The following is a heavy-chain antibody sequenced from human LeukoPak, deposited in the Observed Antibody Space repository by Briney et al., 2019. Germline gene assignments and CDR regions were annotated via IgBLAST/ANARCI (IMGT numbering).Heavy chain of an antibody. CDR1: GFTFSGYW. Sequence: GGSLRLSCAASGFTFSGYWMSWVRQAPGKGLEWVANVKYDGSEKYYVDSVKGRFTISRDNAKNSLYLQMNSLRAEDTAVYYCAKDQIYYDILTVLDYWGQGTLVTVSS. D-gene: IGHD3-9*01. J-gene: IGHJ4*02. CDR2: VKYDGSEK. CDR3: AKDQIYYDILTVLDY. V-gene: IGHV3-7*01.